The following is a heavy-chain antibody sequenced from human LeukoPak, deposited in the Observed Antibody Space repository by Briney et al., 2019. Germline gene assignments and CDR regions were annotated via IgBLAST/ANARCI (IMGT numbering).Heavy chain of an antibody. CDR2: ISSTSSTI. CDR3: ARDRLFDY. Sequence: GGSLRLSCAASGFTFSNYSMHWVRQAPGKGLEWVSYISSTSSTIYYPDSVKGRFPISRDNANNSLYLQMDILRDEDTAVYYCARDRLFDYWSQGTLVTVSS. J-gene: IGHJ4*02. CDR1: GFTFSNYS. V-gene: IGHV3-48*02. D-gene: IGHD3-16*01.